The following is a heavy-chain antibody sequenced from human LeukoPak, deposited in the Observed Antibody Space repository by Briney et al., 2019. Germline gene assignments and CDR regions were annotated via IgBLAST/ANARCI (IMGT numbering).Heavy chain of an antibody. J-gene: IGHJ4*02. CDR3: ARQWLING. CDR2: ISESGGTT. D-gene: IGHD6-19*01. Sequence: GGSLRLSCAASGFTFSSYEMNWARQAPGKGLEWVSSISESGGTTDYADSVKGRFTISRDNSKNTLYLQMNSLRAEDTAVYYCARQWLINGWGQGILVTVSS. V-gene: IGHV3-23*01. CDR1: GFTFSSYE.